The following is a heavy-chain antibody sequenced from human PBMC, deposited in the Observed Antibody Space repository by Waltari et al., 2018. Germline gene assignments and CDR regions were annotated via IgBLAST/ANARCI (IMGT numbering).Heavy chain of an antibody. D-gene: IGHD6-13*01. CDR1: GGSFSGYY. Sequence: QVQLQQWGAGLLKPSETLSLTCAVYGGSFSGYYWSWIRQPPGKGLEWIGEINHSGSTNYNPSLKSRVTISVDTSKNQFSLKLSSVTAADTAVYYCARAPPKRYSSLLNWFDPWGQGTLVTVSS. V-gene: IGHV4-34*01. J-gene: IGHJ5*02. CDR2: INHSGST. CDR3: ARAPPKRYSSLLNWFDP.